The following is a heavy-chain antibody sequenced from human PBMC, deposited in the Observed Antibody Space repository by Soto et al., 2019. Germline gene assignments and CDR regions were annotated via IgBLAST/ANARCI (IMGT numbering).Heavy chain of an antibody. Sequence: SQSLSLSCSISGASVFSISASWHCISQSPSRGLEWQSRTYYRSKWYNDYAVTAKSRIAINPDTSKNQFSLHLNSLTPADTALYYCVRDVGFDFDHWGQGTQVTVSS. CDR2: TYYRSKWYN. D-gene: IGHD1-26*01. J-gene: IGHJ4*02. CDR1: GASVFSISAS. CDR3: VRDVGFDFDH. V-gene: IGHV6-1*01.